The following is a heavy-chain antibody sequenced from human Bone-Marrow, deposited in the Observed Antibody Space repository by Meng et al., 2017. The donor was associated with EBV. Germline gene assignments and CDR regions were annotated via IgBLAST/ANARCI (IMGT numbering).Heavy chain of an antibody. CDR2: INLGGNT. Sequence: VELAEWGAGLLKPSETLSLTCAVYGGSFMGSDWSWIRQPPGKGLEWIGEINLGGNTNYNPSLKSRVSISVDTSKNHFSLKVNSVTAADTAVYYCATWNNNGWYYGYWGQGTLVTVSS. V-gene: IGHV4-34*01. CDR3: ATWNNNGWYYGY. CDR1: GGSFMGSD. J-gene: IGHJ4*01. D-gene: IGHD6-19*01.